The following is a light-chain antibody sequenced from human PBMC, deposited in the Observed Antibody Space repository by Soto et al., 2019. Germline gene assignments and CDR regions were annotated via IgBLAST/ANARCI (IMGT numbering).Light chain of an antibody. CDR2: GAS. CDR1: QSVSRSY. CDR3: QQYGSSPPYT. V-gene: IGKV3-20*01. Sequence: EIVLTQSPGTLSLPPGERATLSCRASQSVSRSYLAWYQQKPGQAPRLLIYGASSRATGIPDRFSGSGSGTDFTLTISRLEPEDFAVYYCQQYGSSPPYTFGQGTKLEIK. J-gene: IGKJ2*01.